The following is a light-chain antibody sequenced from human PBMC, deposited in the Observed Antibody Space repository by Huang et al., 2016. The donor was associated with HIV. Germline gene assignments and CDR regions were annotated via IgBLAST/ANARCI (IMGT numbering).Light chain of an antibody. V-gene: IGKV3-11*01. J-gene: IGKJ5*01. CDR2: DAS. CDR3: QQRTDWRA. Sequence: EIVLTQSPTTLSLSPGERGTLSCRASQSVSSYLAWYQQKPGQAPRLLIYDASYRATGVPIRFSGSGSGTDFTLTISGLEPEDSAVYHCQQRTDWRAFGQGTRLEIK. CDR1: QSVSSY.